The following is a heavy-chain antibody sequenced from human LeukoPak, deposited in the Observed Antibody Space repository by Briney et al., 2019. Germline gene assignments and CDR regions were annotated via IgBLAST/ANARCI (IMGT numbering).Heavy chain of an antibody. D-gene: IGHD3-9*01. V-gene: IGHV4-34*01. CDR3: ARGLWFLDPY. J-gene: IGHJ4*02. CDR1: GGSFSGHY. Sequence: SETLSLTCAVYGGSFSGHYWSWIRQPPGKGLEWIGEINHSGSTNYNPSLKSRVTISVDTSKNQFSLKLSSVTAADTAVYYCARGLWFLDPYWGQGTLVTVSS. CDR2: INHSGST.